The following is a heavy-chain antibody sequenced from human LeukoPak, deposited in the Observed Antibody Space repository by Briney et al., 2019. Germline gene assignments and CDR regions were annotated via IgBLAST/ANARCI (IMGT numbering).Heavy chain of an antibody. CDR1: GDGFSSCW. CDR2: IYTGDSDT. J-gene: IGHJ6*03. D-gene: IGHD3-3*01. V-gene: IGHV5-51*01. Sequence: GVCLKISCWCSGDGFSSCWIGGGRRMTEKSLEWMGIIYTGDSDTRYSPSFQGQVTISADKSISTAYLQWSSLKASDTAMYYGARLGADFWSNYYYMDVWGKGTTVTVSS. CDR3: ARLGADFWSNYYYMDV.